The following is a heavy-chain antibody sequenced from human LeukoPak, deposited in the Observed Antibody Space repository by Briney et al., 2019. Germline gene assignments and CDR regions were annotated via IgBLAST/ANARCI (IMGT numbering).Heavy chain of an antibody. V-gene: IGHV4-59*01. CDR1: GGSISSYY. CDR2: IYSSGST. CDR3: ARGSKGSSWPGGYFDL. D-gene: IGHD6-13*01. J-gene: IGHJ2*01. Sequence: SETLSLTCTVSGGSISSYYWSWIRQPPGKGLEWIGYIYSSGSTNYNPSLKSRVTISVDTSNNQFSLKLSSVTAADTAVYYCARGSKGSSWPGGYFDLWGRGTLVTVSS.